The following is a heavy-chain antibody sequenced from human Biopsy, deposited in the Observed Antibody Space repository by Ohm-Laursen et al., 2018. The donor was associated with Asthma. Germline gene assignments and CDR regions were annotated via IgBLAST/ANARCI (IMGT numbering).Heavy chain of an antibody. CDR2: VFYGGAT. Sequence: TLSLTCTVSGDSISSYHWSWIRQSPGKGLEWIGYVFYGGATNYNPSLKSRVTISVDTSKNQFFPRLSSVTAADTAVYYCARGVVYGGDSYAEYFQHWGQGTLVTVSS. V-gene: IGHV4-59*01. D-gene: IGHD4-23*01. J-gene: IGHJ1*01. CDR1: GDSISSYH. CDR3: ARGVVYGGDSYAEYFQH.